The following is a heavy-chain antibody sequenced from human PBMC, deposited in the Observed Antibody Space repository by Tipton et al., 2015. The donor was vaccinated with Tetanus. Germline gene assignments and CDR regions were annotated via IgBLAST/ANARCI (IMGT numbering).Heavy chain of an antibody. D-gene: IGHD3-22*01. J-gene: IGHJ3*02. V-gene: IGHV5-51*01. Sequence: QLVQSGAEVKKPGESLKISCKGSGFNFNSYWIGWVRQMAGKGLDWMGIIYLGDSDTRYSPPFQGQVTISTDKSIRTAYLQWRSLKASDTAMYYCASGSDYDSDSVFMWGQGTMVTVSS. CDR3: ASGSDYDSDSVFM. CDR1: GFNFNSYW. CDR2: IYLGDSDT.